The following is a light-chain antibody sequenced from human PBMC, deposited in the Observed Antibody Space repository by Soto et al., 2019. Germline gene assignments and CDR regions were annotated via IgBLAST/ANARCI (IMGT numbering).Light chain of an antibody. CDR2: EVT. J-gene: IGLJ2*01. CDR1: RSDVGGYNY. Sequence: QAVVTQPASVSGSPGQSITISCTGTRSDVGGYNYVSWYQQHPGKAPKLMIFEVTNRPSGVSNRFSGSKSGNTASLTISGLQAEDEADYYCSSFTSSSTQVFGGGTQLTVL. V-gene: IGLV2-14*01. CDR3: SSFTSSSTQV.